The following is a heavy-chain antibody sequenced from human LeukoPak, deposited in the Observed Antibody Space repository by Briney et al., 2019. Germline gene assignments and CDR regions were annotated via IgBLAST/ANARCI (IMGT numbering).Heavy chain of an antibody. CDR2: INPSGGST. CDR3: ARDLGDGGDIRLDP. J-gene: IGHJ5*02. Sequence: ASVKVSCKASGYTFTSYYIHWVRQAPGQGLEWMGIINPSGGSTSNAQNFQGRVTMTRDTSTSTVYMELSSLRSEDTAMYYCARDLGDGGDIRLDPWGQGTLVTVSS. CDR1: GYTFTSYY. D-gene: IGHD3-16*01. V-gene: IGHV1-46*01.